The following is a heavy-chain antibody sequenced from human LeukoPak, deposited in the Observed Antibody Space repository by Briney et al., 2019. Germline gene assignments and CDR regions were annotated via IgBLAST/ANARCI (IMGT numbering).Heavy chain of an antibody. J-gene: IGHJ3*02. Sequence: SETLSLTCAVSGGSISSSNWWSWVRQPPGKGLEWIGEIYHSGSTNYNPSLKSRVTISVDKSKNQFSLKLSSVTAADTAVYYCARGGSSWNKGAFDIWGQGTMVTVSS. CDR1: GGSISSSNW. CDR2: IYHSGST. V-gene: IGHV4-4*02. CDR3: ARGGSSWNKGAFDI. D-gene: IGHD6-13*01.